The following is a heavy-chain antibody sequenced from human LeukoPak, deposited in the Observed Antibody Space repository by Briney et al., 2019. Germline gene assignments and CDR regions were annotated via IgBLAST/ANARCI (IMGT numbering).Heavy chain of an antibody. CDR1: GGSFSGYY. J-gene: IGHJ4*02. CDR3: ARDSGSYYY. D-gene: IGHD1-26*01. CDR2: INHSGST. V-gene: IGHV4-34*01. Sequence: PSETLSMTCAVYGGSFSGYYWSWIRQPPGKGLEWIGEINHSGSTNYNPSLKSRITISVDTTKNQFSLKLSSVTAADTAVFYWARDSGSYYYWGQGTLVTVSS.